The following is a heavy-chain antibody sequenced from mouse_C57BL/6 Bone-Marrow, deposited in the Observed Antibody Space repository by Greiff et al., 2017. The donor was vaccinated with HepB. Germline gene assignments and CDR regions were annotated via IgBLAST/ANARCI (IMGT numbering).Heavy chain of an antibody. CDR2: ISDGGSYT. Sequence: EVKLEESGGGLVKPGGSLKLSCAASGFTFSSYAMSWVRQTPEKRLEWVATISDGGSYTYYPDNVKGRFTISRDNAKNNLYLQMSHLKSEDTAMYYCARDAIYYYGSSYAMDYWGQGTSVTVSS. CDR3: ARDAIYYYGSSYAMDY. D-gene: IGHD1-1*01. CDR1: GFTFSSYA. V-gene: IGHV5-4*01. J-gene: IGHJ4*01.